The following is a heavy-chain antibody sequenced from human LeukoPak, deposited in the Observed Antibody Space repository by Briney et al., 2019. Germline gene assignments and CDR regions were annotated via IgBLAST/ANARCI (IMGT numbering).Heavy chain of an antibody. CDR2: MYYSGST. CDR3: VRDRGGSGWYAANAFDI. CDR1: GGSISSSSYY. V-gene: IGHV4-39*07. D-gene: IGHD6-19*01. Sequence: PSETLSLTCTVSGGSISSSSYYWGWIRQPPGKGLEWIGSMYYSGSTYYNPSLKSRVTISVDTSKSQFSLKLSSVTAADTAVYYCVRDRGGSGWYAANAFDIWGQGTMVTVSS. J-gene: IGHJ3*02.